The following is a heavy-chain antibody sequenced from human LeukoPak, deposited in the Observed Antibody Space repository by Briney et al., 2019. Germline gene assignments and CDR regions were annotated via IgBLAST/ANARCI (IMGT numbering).Heavy chain of an antibody. V-gene: IGHV4-39*01. J-gene: IGHJ4*02. Sequence: SETLSLTCTVSGGSISSSSYYWGWIRQPPGKGLEWIGSIYYSGSTYYNPSLKSRVTIPVDTSKNQFSLKLSSVTAADTAVYYCARQIAAAGEFDYWGQGTLVTVSS. CDR3: ARQIAAAGEFDY. CDR1: GGSISSSSYY. CDR2: IYYSGST. D-gene: IGHD6-13*01.